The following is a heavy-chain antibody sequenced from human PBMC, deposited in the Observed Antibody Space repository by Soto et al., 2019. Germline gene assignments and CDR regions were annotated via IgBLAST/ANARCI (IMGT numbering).Heavy chain of an antibody. V-gene: IGHV1-2*02. Sequence: QVQLVQSGAEVKKPGASVKVSCKASGYTFTGYYMHWVRQAPGQGLEWMGWINPNSGGTNYAQKFQGRDTMTKDTSISTAYMELSRLRSDDTAVYYCARVRATPYYYYYGMDVWGQGTTVTVSS. J-gene: IGHJ6*02. CDR2: INPNSGGT. CDR3: ARVRATPYYYYYGMDV. D-gene: IGHD2-15*01. CDR1: GYTFTGYY.